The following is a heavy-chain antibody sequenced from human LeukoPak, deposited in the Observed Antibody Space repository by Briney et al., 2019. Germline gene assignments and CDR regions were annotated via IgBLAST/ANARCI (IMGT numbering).Heavy chain of an antibody. CDR2: IYYSGST. V-gene: IGHV4-39*07. Sequence: PGGSLRLSCVASGFTFSSYAMSWVRQPPGKGLEWIGSIYYSGSTYYNPSLKSRVTISVDTSKNQFSLKLSSVTAADTAVYYCASQVGPRGGTPPYYYGMDVWGQGTTVTVSS. CDR1: GFTFSSYA. D-gene: IGHD1-26*01. J-gene: IGHJ6*02. CDR3: ASQVGPRGGTPPYYYGMDV.